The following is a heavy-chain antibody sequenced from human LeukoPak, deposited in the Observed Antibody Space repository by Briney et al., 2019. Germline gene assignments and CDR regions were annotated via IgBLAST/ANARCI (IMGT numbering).Heavy chain of an antibody. CDR3: ARVMITFGGVIAYGMDV. Sequence: ASVKVSCKASGYTFTSYGISWVRQAPGQGLEWMGWISTYNGRTNYPQKVKGRVSMTTDTSTATAYMELRSLRSEDTAVYYCARVMITFGGVIAYGMDVWGQGTTVTVSS. CDR1: GYTFTSYG. D-gene: IGHD3-16*02. J-gene: IGHJ6*02. CDR2: ISTYNGRT. V-gene: IGHV1-18*01.